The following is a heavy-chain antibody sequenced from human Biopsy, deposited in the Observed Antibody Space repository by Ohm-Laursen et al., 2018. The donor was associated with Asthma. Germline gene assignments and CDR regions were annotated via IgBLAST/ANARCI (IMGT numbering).Heavy chain of an antibody. Sequence: SVKVSCKTSGYTFNSAGITWVRQAPGQGLEWMGGISVYNGNTKVAQKLQDRVTMITDTSTSTAYMELRSLRSDDTAVYFCARAEDYSHYYGIDVWGQGTTVTVS. V-gene: IGHV1-18*01. D-gene: IGHD3-10*01. CDR2: ISVYNGNT. CDR1: GYTFNSAG. CDR3: ARAEDYSHYYGIDV. J-gene: IGHJ6*02.